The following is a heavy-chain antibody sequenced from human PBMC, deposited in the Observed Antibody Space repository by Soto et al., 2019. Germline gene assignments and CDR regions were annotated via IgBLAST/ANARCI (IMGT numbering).Heavy chain of an antibody. CDR2: INTDGSST. V-gene: IGHV3-74*01. CDR1: GFTFSSYW. CDR3: ARRGSGVTRGLHY. J-gene: IGHJ4*02. Sequence: EVQLVESGGGLVQPGGSLRLSCAASGFTFSSYWMHGVRQAPGKGLVWISRINTDGSSTSYVDSVQGRFTISRDNGKNTLFLQMNSLRGEDSAVYYCARRGSGVTRGLHYWGQGTLVTVSS. D-gene: IGHD2-15*01.